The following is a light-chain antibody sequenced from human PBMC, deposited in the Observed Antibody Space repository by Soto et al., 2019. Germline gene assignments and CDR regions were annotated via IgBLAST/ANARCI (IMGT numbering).Light chain of an antibody. V-gene: IGLV1-40*01. J-gene: IGLJ1*01. CDR2: DDN. CDR3: QSYDSSLGGYV. CDR1: NSNIAAHSY. Sequence: QSVLTQPPSVSGAPGQRVTISCTGSNSNIAAHSYVHWYQQLPGTAPKLLMCDDNNRPSGVPDRFSGSRSGTSASLAITGLQAEDEADYYCQSYDSSLGGYVFGTGTKLTVL.